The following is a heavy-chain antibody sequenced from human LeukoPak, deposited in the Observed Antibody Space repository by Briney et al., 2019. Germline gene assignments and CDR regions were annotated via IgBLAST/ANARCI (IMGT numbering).Heavy chain of an antibody. Sequence: SETLSLTCTVSGGSISSYYWSWIRQPPGKGLEWIGYIYYSGSTNYNPSLKSRVTISVDTSKNQFSLKLSSVTAADTAVYYCARGYNDFWSGYKAFDIWGQGTMVTVSS. V-gene: IGHV4-59*01. CDR2: IYYSGST. CDR1: GGSISSYY. J-gene: IGHJ3*02. CDR3: ARGYNDFWSGYKAFDI. D-gene: IGHD3-3*01.